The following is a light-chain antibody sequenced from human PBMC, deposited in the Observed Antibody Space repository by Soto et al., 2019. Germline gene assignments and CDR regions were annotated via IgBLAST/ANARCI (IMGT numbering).Light chain of an antibody. CDR3: QQSNTHS. CDR2: DAS. Sequence: IQKTQSPSNLCAAVGERRAITCRASQNVFTWLAWYQHRPGKAPKLLIYDASILESGVPSRFSGSGSGTEFTLTITSLQSDDFATYYCQQSNTHSFGGGTKVDIK. CDR1: QNVFTW. J-gene: IGKJ4*01. V-gene: IGKV1-5*01.